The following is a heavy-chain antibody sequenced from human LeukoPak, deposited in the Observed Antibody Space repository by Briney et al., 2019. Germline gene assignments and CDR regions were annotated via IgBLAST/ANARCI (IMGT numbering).Heavy chain of an antibody. D-gene: IGHD4-11*01. CDR3: ARGHSNYGDYFDY. CDR1: GFTFSNYA. CDR2: ISGSGGST. V-gene: IGHV3-23*01. J-gene: IGHJ4*02. Sequence: PGGSLRLSCAASGFTFSNYAVSWVRQAPGKGLEWVSAISGSGGSTYYADSVKGRFTISRDNAKSSLSLQMNSLRAEDTAVYYCARGHSNYGDYFDYWGQGTLVTVSS.